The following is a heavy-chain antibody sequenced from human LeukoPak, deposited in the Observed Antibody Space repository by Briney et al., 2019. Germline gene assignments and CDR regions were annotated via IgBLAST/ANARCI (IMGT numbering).Heavy chain of an antibody. CDR1: GFTFSNAW. Sequence: GGSLRLSCAASGFTFSNAWMSWVRQAPGKGLEWVGRIKSKTDGGTTDSAAPVTGRFTISRDDSKNTLYLQMNSLKIEDTAVYYCARGSGSFSGGFDYWGQGTLVTVSS. V-gene: IGHV3-15*01. J-gene: IGHJ4*02. CDR3: ARGSGSFSGGFDY. D-gene: IGHD1-26*01. CDR2: IKSKTDGGTT.